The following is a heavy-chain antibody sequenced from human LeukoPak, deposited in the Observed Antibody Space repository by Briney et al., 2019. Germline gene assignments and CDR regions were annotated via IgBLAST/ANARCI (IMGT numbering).Heavy chain of an antibody. CDR1: GCSISSGNY. V-gene: IGHV4-38-2*01. J-gene: IGHJ4*02. Sequence: RASETLSLTCAVSGCSISSGNYWGWIRQPPGKGLEWIGNIYHSGSTYYNPSLKSRVTISIDTSKNQFFLKLSSVTAADTAVYYCARVRSSWYQFDYWGQGTLVTVSS. CDR2: IYHSGST. CDR3: ARVRSSWYQFDY. D-gene: IGHD6-13*01.